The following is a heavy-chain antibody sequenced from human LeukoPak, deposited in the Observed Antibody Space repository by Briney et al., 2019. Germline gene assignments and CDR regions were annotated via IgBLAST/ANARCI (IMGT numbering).Heavy chain of an antibody. CDR3: AKGGWIVVVPAASHFDY. D-gene: IGHD2-2*01. J-gene: IGHJ4*02. Sequence: GGSLRLSCAASGFTVSSNYMSWVRQAPGKGLEWVSVIYSGGSTYYADSVKGRFTISRDNSKNTLYLQMNSLRAEDTAVYYCAKGGWIVVVPAASHFDYWGQGTLVTVSS. CDR2: IYSGGST. CDR1: GFTVSSNY. V-gene: IGHV3-66*01.